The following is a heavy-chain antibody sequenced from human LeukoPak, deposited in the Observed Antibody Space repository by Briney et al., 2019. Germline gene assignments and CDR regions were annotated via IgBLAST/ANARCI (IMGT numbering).Heavy chain of an antibody. Sequence: GGSLRLSCAASGFTFSSYEMNWVRQAPGKGLEWVSYISSSGSTIYYADSVKGRFTISRDNAKNSLYLQMNSLRAEDTAVYYCARDTVTKYYYYYYMDVWGKGTTVTVSS. J-gene: IGHJ6*03. V-gene: IGHV3-48*03. CDR2: ISSSGSTI. D-gene: IGHD4-17*01. CDR3: ARDTVTKYYYYYYMDV. CDR1: GFTFSSYE.